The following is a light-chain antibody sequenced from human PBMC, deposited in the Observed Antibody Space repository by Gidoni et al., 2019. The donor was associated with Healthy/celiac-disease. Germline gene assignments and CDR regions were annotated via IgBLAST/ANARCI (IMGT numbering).Light chain of an antibody. CDR3: QQSRT. CDR2: DAS. J-gene: IGKJ1*01. CDR1: QSISSW. Sequence: DIQMTQSPSTLSASVGDRVTITCRASQSISSWLAWYQQKPGKAPKLLIYDASSLESGVPSRFSGSGSGTEFTLTISSLQPDDFATYYCQQSRTFXXXTKVEIK. V-gene: IGKV1-5*01.